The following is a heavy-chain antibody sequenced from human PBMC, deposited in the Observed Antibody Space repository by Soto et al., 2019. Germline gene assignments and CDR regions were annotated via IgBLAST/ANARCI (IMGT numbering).Heavy chain of an antibody. V-gene: IGHV4-30-4*01. D-gene: IGHD1-26*01. Sequence: TLSLTCTVSGVSVSRDYQWIWIRQPPGKGLEWIGHISYSGSPYYHPSLRSRLSISVDTSKNQFSLKVKSVTAADTAVYYCARAWDFWGQGTLVTVSS. CDR2: ISYSGSP. CDR1: GVSVSRDYQ. CDR3: ARAWDF. J-gene: IGHJ1*01.